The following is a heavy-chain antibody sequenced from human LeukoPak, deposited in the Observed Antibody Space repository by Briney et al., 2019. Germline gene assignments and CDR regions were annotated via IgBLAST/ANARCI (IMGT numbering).Heavy chain of an antibody. CDR1: GYSFTSYW. J-gene: IGHJ3*02. CDR2: IYPGDSDT. V-gene: IGHV5-51*01. D-gene: IGHD3-9*01. CDR3: AREGDALSGYWDDGFEI. Sequence: GESLKISCKGSGYSFTSYWIGWVRQMPGKGLEWMGIIYPGDSDTRYSPSFQGQVTISADKSISTAYLRWSSLKASDTAMYYCAREGDALSGYWDDGFEIWGQGTMVTVSS.